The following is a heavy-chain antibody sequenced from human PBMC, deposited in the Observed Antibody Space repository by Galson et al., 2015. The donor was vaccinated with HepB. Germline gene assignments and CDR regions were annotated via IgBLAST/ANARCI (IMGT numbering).Heavy chain of an antibody. CDR3: ARDTWIQIWGNKWFDP. CDR2: IHYTGTT. J-gene: IGHJ5*02. D-gene: IGHD5-18*01. Sequence: TLSLTCTVSGDSMSSGDHYWNWIRQPPGEGPEWIGYIHYTGTTYYNPSLKSRVTMSVDASKNQFSLRLSSVTAADAAVYYCARDTWIQIWGNKWFDPWGQGIQVTVSS. CDR1: GDSMSSGDHY. V-gene: IGHV4-30-4*08.